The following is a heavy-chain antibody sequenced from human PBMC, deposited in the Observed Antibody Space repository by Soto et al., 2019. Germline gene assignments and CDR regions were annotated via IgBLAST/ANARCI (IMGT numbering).Heavy chain of an antibody. D-gene: IGHD6-6*01. J-gene: IGHJ4*02. CDR3: ARVGYSSSSVLDY. CDR2: IIPIFGTA. Sequence: SVKVSCKASGDTFSSYAISWVRQAPGQGLEWMGGIIPIFGTANYAQKFQGRVTITADESTSTAYMELSSLRSEDTAVYYCARVGYSSSSVLDYWGQGTLVTVSS. V-gene: IGHV1-69*13. CDR1: GDTFSSYA.